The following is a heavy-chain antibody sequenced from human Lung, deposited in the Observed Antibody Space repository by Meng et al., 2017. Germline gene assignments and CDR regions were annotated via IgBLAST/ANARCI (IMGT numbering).Heavy chain of an antibody. J-gene: IGHJ4*02. CDR2: IYWDDDK. Sequence: QLPLKESGPTLANPTQPLTLPCTFSGFSLSTSGVGVGWIRQPPGKALEWLALIYWDDDKRYSTSLKSRLTITKDTSKNQVVLTMTNMDPVDTATYYCAHIVLYDSYDYWGQGTLVTVSS. D-gene: IGHD3-22*01. V-gene: IGHV2-5*02. CDR3: AHIVLYDSYDY. CDR1: GFSLSTSGVG.